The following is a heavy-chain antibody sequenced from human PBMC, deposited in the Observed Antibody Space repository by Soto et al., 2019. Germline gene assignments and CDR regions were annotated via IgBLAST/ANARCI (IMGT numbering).Heavy chain of an antibody. CDR2: INHSGST. CDR1: GGSFSGYY. Sequence: QVQLQQWGAGLLKPSETLSLTCAVYGGSFSGYYWSWIRQPPGKGLEWIGEINHSGSTNYNPSLKSRVTISVDTSKNPFSLKLSSVTAADTAVYYCARYSSINWFDPWGQGTLVTVSS. CDR3: ARYSSINWFDP. V-gene: IGHV4-34*01. D-gene: IGHD6-13*01. J-gene: IGHJ5*02.